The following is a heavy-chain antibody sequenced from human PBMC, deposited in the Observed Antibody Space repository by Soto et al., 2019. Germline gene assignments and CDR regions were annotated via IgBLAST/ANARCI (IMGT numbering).Heavy chain of an antibody. CDR1: GFTFSSYG. V-gene: IGHV3-33*01. CDR3: ARDPSGSYKRAFWYFDL. Sequence: QVQLVESGGGVVQPGRSLRLSCAASGFTFSSYGMHWVRQAPGKGLEWVAVIWYDGSNKYYADSVKGRFTISRDNSKNTLYLQMNSLRAEDTAVYYCARDPSGSYKRAFWYFDLWGRGTLVTVSS. CDR2: IWYDGSNK. D-gene: IGHD1-26*01. J-gene: IGHJ2*01.